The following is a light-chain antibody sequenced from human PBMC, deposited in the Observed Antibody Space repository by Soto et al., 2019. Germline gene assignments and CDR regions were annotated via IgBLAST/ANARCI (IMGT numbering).Light chain of an antibody. V-gene: IGKV3-11*01. J-gene: IGKJ1*01. CDR1: QSVRSS. Sequence: EILLTQSPATLSLSPGERATLSCRASQSVRSSLAWYQQKPGQAPRLLIYDASNMATGIPGRFSGSGSGTDFTLTISNLEPEDFAVYYCQQRSSWPWTFGQGAKVEIK. CDR3: QQRSSWPWT. CDR2: DAS.